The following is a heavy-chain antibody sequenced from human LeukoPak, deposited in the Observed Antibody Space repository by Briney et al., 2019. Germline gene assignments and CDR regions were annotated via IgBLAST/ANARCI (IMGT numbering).Heavy chain of an antibody. V-gene: IGHV4-59*08. CDR3: ARINSNYFDY. CDR1: GGSISSYY. Sequence: SETLSLTCTVPGGSISSYYWSWIRQPAGKGLEWIGYIYYSGSTNYNPSLKSRLTMSADRSKNQFSLKLNSVTAADTAVYYCARINSNYFDYWGQGILVTVSS. D-gene: IGHD4-23*01. CDR2: IYYSGST. J-gene: IGHJ4*02.